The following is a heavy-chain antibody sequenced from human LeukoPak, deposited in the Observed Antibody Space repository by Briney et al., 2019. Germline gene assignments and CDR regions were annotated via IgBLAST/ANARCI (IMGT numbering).Heavy chain of an antibody. V-gene: IGHV4-34*11. D-gene: IGHD6-19*01. CDR3: AAGWGIDSFDF. Sequence: ASETLSLTCAVYGGSFSGYYWTWIRQPPGKGLEWIGFIYYTGNTNSNPSLKSRVIISLETSKNQFSLKLNSVTAADTAVYFCAAGWGIDSFDFWGHGTMVIVSS. CDR2: IYYTGNT. CDR1: GGSFSGYY. J-gene: IGHJ3*01.